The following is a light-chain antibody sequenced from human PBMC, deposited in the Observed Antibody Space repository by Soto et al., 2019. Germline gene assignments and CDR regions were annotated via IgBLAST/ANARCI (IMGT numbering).Light chain of an antibody. CDR2: GAS. J-gene: IGKJ2*01. CDR1: ESISRW. CDR3: QHLNNWPSYT. Sequence: MTQSPSTLSASVGDRVTITCRASESISRWLAWYQQKPGQAPRLLIYGASTRDTGVPARFSGSGSGTEFTLTISSLQPEDFAIYYCQHLNNWPSYTFGQGTKLEIK. V-gene: IGKV3-15*01.